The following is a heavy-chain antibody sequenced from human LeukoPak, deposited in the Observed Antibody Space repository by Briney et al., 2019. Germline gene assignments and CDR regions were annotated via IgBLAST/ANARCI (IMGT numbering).Heavy chain of an antibody. Sequence: GGSLRLSCTASGFTFSHYEMNWVCQAPGKGLEWISFITTSGSTTYYADSVKGRFTISRDNAKNSLYLQMNSLRAEDTALYYCARVTGYWGSGNYFFDYWGQGTLVTVSS. V-gene: IGHV3-48*03. CDR3: ARVTGYWGSGNYFFDY. CDR2: ITTSGSTT. D-gene: IGHD3-10*01. CDR1: GFTFSHYE. J-gene: IGHJ4*02.